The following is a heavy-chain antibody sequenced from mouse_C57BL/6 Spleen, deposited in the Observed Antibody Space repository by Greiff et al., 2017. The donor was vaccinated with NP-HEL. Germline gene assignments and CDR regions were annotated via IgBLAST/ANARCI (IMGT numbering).Heavy chain of an antibody. J-gene: IGHJ4*01. Sequence: VQLQQSVAELVRPGASVKLSCTASGFNIKNTYMHWVKQRPEQGLEWIGRIDPANGNTKYAPKFQGKATITADTSSNTAYLQLSSLTSEDNAIFYCARERGGSVYPLAMDYWGQGTSVTVSS. CDR1: GFNIKNTY. CDR3: ARERGGSVYPLAMDY. V-gene: IGHV14-3*01. D-gene: IGHD3-2*02. CDR2: IDPANGNT.